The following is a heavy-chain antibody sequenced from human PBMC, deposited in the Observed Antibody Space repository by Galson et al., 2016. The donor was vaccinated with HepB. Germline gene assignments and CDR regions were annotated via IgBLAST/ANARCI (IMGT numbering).Heavy chain of an antibody. J-gene: IGHJ5*02. CDR2: VNPNSGAT. Sequence: SVKVSCKASGYTFAGYYMHWVRQAPGQGLEWLGWVNPNSGATKFAQNFQGRLTMTTDTSTNTGYMELSGLRSADTAFYYCARVPGSTDNNWFDPWGQGTLVTVSS. D-gene: IGHD6-13*01. V-gene: IGHV1-2*02. CDR1: GYTFAGYY. CDR3: ARVPGSTDNNWFDP.